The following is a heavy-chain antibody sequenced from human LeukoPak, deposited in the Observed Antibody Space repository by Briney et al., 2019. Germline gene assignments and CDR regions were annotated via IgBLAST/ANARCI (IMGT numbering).Heavy chain of an antibody. CDR3: ARPSYDSSGYEDAFDI. V-gene: IGHV4-38-2*01. CDR1: VYSISRGYY. D-gene: IGHD3-22*01. CDR2: IYHSEST. J-gene: IGHJ3*02. Sequence: SSETLSLTCAVSVYSISRGYYWGWIRQPPGKGLDGIGRIYHSESTYYNPSPKSRVTISVDPSKNQFSLKLSSVTAADTAVYYCARPSYDSSGYEDAFDIWGQGTMVTVSS.